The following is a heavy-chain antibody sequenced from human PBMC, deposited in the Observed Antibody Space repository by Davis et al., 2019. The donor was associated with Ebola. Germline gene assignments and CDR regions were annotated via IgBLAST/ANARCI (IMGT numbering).Heavy chain of an antibody. CDR3: ARDAQGVIGGFYDY. J-gene: IGHJ4*02. CDR2: IIPIFGTA. D-gene: IGHD3-10*01. V-gene: IGHV1-69*06. CDR1: GGTFSSYA. Sequence: AASVKVSCKASGGTFSSYAISWVRQAPGQGLEWMGGIIPIFGTANYAQKFQGRVTITADKSTSTAYMELSSLRSEDTAVYYCARDAQGVIGGFYDYWGQGTLVTVSS.